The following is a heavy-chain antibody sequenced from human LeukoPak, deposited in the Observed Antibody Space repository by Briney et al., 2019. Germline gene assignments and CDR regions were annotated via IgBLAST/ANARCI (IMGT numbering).Heavy chain of an antibody. J-gene: IGHJ5*02. CDR2: INPNSGGT. Sequence: ASXKVPCKASGYTFTGYYMHWVGQAPGQGGEWMGRINPNSGGTNYAQKFQGRVTMTRDTSISTAYMELSRLRSDDTAVYYCALIAYCGGDCSNWFDPWGQGTLVTVSS. CDR1: GYTFTGYY. V-gene: IGHV1-2*06. D-gene: IGHD2-21*02. CDR3: ALIAYCGGDCSNWFDP.